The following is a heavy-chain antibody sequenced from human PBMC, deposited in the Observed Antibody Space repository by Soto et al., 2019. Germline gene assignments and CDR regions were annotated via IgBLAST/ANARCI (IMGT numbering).Heavy chain of an antibody. Sequence: SETLSLACTVSGGSISSYYWSWIRQPPGKGLEWIGYIYYSGSTNYNPSLKSRVTISVDTSKNQFSLKLSSVTAADTAVYYCARDQADGFDPWGQGTLVTVSS. D-gene: IGHD6-19*01. CDR3: ARDQADGFDP. V-gene: IGHV4-59*01. CDR2: IYYSGST. J-gene: IGHJ5*02. CDR1: GGSISSYY.